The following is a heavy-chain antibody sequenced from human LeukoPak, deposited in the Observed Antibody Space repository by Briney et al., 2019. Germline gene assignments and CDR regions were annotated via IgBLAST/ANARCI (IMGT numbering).Heavy chain of an antibody. J-gene: IGHJ4*02. V-gene: IGHV4-31*03. Sequence: SETLSLTCTVSGGSISSGGYYWSWIRQHPGKGLEWIGYIYYSRSTYYNPSLKSRVTISVDTSKNQFSLKLSSVTAADTVVYYCARVTPITTMIVVVPPHFDYWGQGTLVTVSS. CDR3: ARVTPITTMIVVVPPHFDY. D-gene: IGHD3-22*01. CDR1: GGSISSGGYY. CDR2: IYYSRST.